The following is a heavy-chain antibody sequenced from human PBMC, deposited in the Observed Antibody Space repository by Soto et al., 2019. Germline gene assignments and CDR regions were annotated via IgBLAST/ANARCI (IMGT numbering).Heavy chain of an antibody. V-gene: IGHV1-18*01. CDR1: GYTFTSYG. CDR2: ISAYNGNT. D-gene: IGHD6-19*01. Sequence: APVKVSCKASGYTFTSYGISWVRQAPGQGLEWMGWISAYNGNTNYAQKLQGRVTMTTDTSTSTAYMELRSLRSDDTAVYYCATSPAGIAVAVNGHWFDPCGQGTLVTVSS. J-gene: IGHJ5*02. CDR3: ATSPAGIAVAVNGHWFDP.